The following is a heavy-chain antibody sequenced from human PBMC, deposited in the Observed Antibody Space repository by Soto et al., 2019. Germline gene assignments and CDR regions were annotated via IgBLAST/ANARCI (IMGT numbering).Heavy chain of an antibody. CDR3: ARGPPIVGNTTPLDS. CDR2: IYHAGST. CDR1: GGSITNSNW. J-gene: IGHJ4*02. Sequence: VQLQESGPRLVKPSGTLSLTCSVSGGSITNSNWWTWVRLPPAKGLEWIGDIYHAGSTKYNPSLERRVTIPGDTSQNQFALTLTSVTAADTAVYFCARGPPIVGNTTPLDSWGRGTLVTVSS. D-gene: IGHD1-26*01. V-gene: IGHV4-4*02.